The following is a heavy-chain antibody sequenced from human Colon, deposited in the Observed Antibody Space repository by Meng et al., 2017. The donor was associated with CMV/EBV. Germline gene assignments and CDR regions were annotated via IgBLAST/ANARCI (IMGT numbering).Heavy chain of an antibody. CDR1: EFSVSNNE. Sequence: GGSLRLSCAASEFSVSNNEMSWVRQAPGKGLEWVSFIDGADNTYYADPVKGRFTISRDNSKNTLYLQMNSLRAEDTAVYHCVSFKQQLPGGTYWYFDLWGRGTLVTVSS. J-gene: IGHJ2*01. D-gene: IGHD6-13*01. CDR2: IDGADNT. CDR3: VSFKQQLPGGTYWYFDL. V-gene: IGHV3-66*02.